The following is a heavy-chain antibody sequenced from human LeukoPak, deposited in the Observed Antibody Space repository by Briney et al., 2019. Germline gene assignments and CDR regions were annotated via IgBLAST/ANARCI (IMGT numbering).Heavy chain of an antibody. Sequence: GASVKVSCKASGYTFTSYYMHWVRQAPGQGLEWMGWINPNSGGTNYAQKFQGRVTMTRDTSISTAYMELSRLRSDDTAVYYCARSGYSSSWYHAPYYFDYWGQGTLVTVSS. CDR3: ARSGYSSSWYHAPYYFDY. V-gene: IGHV1-2*02. D-gene: IGHD6-13*01. CDR1: GYTFTSYY. CDR2: INPNSGGT. J-gene: IGHJ4*02.